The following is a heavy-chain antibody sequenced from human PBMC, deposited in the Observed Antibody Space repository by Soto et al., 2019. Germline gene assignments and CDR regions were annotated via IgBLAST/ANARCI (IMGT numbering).Heavy chain of an antibody. Sequence: QLQLQESGPGLVKPSETLALSCTVSGGFISSSSYYWGWIRQPPGKGLEWMGSIYYSGSNYYNTSLRSCFVISVDTSKIHFSLKLSSVPAADTAVYYCAGYSPELWFGELSWFDPWLQVTLVTVAS. CDR1: GGFISSSSYY. J-gene: IGHJ5*02. V-gene: IGHV4-39*02. CDR2: IYYSGSN. CDR3: AGYSPELWFGELSWFDP. D-gene: IGHD3-10*01.